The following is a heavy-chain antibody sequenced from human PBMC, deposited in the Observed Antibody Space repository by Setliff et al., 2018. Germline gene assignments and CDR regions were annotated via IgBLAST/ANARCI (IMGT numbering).Heavy chain of an antibody. J-gene: IGHJ3*01. D-gene: IGHD2-15*01. CDR1: GYIFSDYG. V-gene: IGHV1-18*01. Sequence: ASVKVSCKSSGYIFSDYGITWVRQAPGQGLEWMGWANNNNFNTNYAQKFQGRVTMTIDTSTDTVYMELRSLGSDDTAVYYCAISTLSICSGGTCPNVFDVWGQGTMVTVSS. CDR2: ANNNNFNT. CDR3: AISTLSICSGGTCPNVFDV.